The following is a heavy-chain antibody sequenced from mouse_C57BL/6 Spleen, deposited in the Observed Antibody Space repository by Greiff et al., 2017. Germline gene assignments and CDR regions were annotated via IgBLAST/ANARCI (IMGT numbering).Heavy chain of an antibody. D-gene: IGHD2-5*01. CDR2: INPYNGGT. J-gene: IGHJ4*01. V-gene: IGHV1-19*01. CDR1: GYTFTDYY. Sequence: VQLQQSGPVLVKPGASVKMSCKASGYTFTDYYMNWVKQSHGKSLECIGVINPYNGGTSYNQKFKGKATLTVDKSSSTAYMELNSLTSEDSAVYYCARSNSNLYAMDDWGQGTSGTVSS. CDR3: ARSNSNLYAMDD.